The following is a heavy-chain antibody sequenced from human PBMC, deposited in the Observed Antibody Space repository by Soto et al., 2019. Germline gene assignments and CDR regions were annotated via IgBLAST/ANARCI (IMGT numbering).Heavy chain of an antibody. V-gene: IGHV1-2*04. CDR1: GYTFTGYY. D-gene: IGHD5-12*01. Sequence: ASVKVSCKASGYTFTGYYMHWVRQAPGQGLEWMGWINPNSGGTNYAQKCQGWVTMTRDTSISTAYMELSRLRSDDTAVYYCARARGGYDEYFHLWGQGTLVTVSS. J-gene: IGHJ1*01. CDR3: ARARGGYDEYFHL. CDR2: INPNSGGT.